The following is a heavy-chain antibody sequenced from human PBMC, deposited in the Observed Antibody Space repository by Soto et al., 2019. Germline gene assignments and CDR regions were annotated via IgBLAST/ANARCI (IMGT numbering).Heavy chain of an antibody. Sequence: GGSLRLSCAASGFTFSTYALTWVRQAPGKGLEWVSSIGTHADTTYYVDSVKGRFSISRDNSKNTVYLQMSSLSAEDTAVYYCARPYVEVAVNDAFDIWGRGTMVTV. V-gene: IGHV3-23*01. CDR3: ARPYVEVAVNDAFDI. D-gene: IGHD3-16*01. J-gene: IGHJ3*02. CDR2: IGTHADTT. CDR1: GFTFSTYA.